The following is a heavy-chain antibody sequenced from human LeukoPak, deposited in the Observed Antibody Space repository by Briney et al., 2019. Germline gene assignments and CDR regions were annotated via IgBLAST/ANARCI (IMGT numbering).Heavy chain of an antibody. Sequence: PGGSLRLSCATSGFTFSNAWMTWVRQAPGKGLEWVSVIYSGGSTYYADSVKGRFTISRDNSKNTLYLQMNSLRAEDTAVYYCASHLGDYWGQGTLVTVSS. V-gene: IGHV3-53*01. CDR2: IYSGGST. CDR3: ASHLGDY. CDR1: GFTFSNAW. J-gene: IGHJ4*02.